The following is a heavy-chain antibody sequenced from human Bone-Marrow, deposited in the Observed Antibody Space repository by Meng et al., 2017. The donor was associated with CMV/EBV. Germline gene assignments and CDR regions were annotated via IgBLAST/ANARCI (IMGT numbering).Heavy chain of an antibody. CDR2: INPSGGST. CDR1: GYTFTSYY. J-gene: IGHJ6*02. V-gene: IGHV1-46*01. Sequence: ASVKVSCKASGYTFTSYYMHWVRQAPGQGLEWMGIINPSGGSTSYAQKFQGRVTMTRDTSTSTVYMELSSLRSEDTAVYYCARDRKLGGGYYYYYGMDVWGQGTTVTVSS. CDR3: ARDRKLGGGYYYYYGMDV. D-gene: IGHD3-10*01.